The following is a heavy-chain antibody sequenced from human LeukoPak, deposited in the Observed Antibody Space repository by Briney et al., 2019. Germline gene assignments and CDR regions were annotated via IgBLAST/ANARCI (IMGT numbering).Heavy chain of an antibody. V-gene: IGHV4-59*01. J-gene: IGHJ5*02. CDR3: ARAHHDSSGYYYVRWFDP. Sequence: SETLSLTCTVSGGSISSYYWSWIRQPPGKGLEWIGYIYYSGSTNYSPSLKSRVTISVDTSKNQFSLKLSSVTAADTAVYYCARAHHDSSGYYYVRWFDPWGQGTLVTVSS. D-gene: IGHD3-22*01. CDR1: GGSISSYY. CDR2: IYYSGST.